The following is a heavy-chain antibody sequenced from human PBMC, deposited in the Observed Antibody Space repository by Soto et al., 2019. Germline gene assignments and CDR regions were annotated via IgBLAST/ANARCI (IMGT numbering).Heavy chain of an antibody. CDR2: ITGSGDIT. D-gene: IGHD3-22*01. CDR1: GFTFTFYA. Sequence: PGGSLRLSCAASGFTFTFYAMSWVRQAPGKGLQWVSGITGSGDITYYADSVKDRFTISRDNSKNKLYLQMNSLRAEDTAVYYCAKEEDSGGYKGFSFDFWGQGALVTVSS. V-gene: IGHV3-23*01. J-gene: IGHJ4*02. CDR3: AKEEDSGGYKGFSFDF.